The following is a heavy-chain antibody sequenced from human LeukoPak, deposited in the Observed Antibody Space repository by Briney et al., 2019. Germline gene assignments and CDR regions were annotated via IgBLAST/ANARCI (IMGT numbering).Heavy chain of an antibody. D-gene: IGHD4-17*01. CDR1: GFTFSSYS. Sequence: PGGSLRLSCAASGFTFSSYSMNWVRQAPGKGLEWVSAISGSGGSTYYADSVKGRFTISRDNSKNTLYLQMNSLRAEDTAVYYCAKDPPHYGDYGYFDYWGQGTLVTVSS. V-gene: IGHV3-23*01. J-gene: IGHJ4*02. CDR3: AKDPPHYGDYGYFDY. CDR2: ISGSGGST.